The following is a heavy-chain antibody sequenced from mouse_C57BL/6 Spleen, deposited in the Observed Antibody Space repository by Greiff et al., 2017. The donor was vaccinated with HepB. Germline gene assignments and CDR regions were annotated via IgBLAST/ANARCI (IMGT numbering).Heavy chain of an antibody. V-gene: IGHV1-50*01. Sequence: QVQLQQPGAELVKPGASVKLSCKASGYTFTSYWMQWVNQRPGQGLEWIGEIDPSDSYTNYNQKFKGKATLTVDTSSSTAYMQLSSLTSEDSAVYYCARSRGDYYGSRNYYAMDYWGQGTSVTVSS. J-gene: IGHJ4*01. D-gene: IGHD1-1*01. CDR1: GYTFTSYW. CDR3: ARSRGDYYGSRNYYAMDY. CDR2: IDPSDSYT.